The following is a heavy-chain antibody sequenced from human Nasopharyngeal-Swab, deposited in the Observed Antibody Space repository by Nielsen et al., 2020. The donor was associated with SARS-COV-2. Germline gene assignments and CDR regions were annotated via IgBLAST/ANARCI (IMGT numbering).Heavy chain of an antibody. D-gene: IGHD3-10*01. CDR2: MSPNSGNT. J-gene: IGHJ5*02. CDR1: GYTFINHD. Sequence: ASVQVSCKASGYTFINHDINWVRQSTGQGLAWMGWMSPNSGNTGYAQKFQGRVTMTRNTSKRTAYLELSSLRSEDTAVYYCARGGSSLGANLEDPWGQGTLVIVSS. V-gene: IGHV1-8*01. CDR3: ARGGSSLGANLEDP.